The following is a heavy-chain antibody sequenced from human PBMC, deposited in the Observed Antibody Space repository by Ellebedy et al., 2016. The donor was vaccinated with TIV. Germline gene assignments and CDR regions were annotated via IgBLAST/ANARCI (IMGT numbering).Heavy chain of an antibody. CDR1: GFTFSSYA. CDR2: ISYDGSNK. CDR3: AKEAVVRGVIIKDY. J-gene: IGHJ4*02. V-gene: IGHV3-30*18. D-gene: IGHD3-10*01. Sequence: GESLKISXAASGFTFSSYAMSWVRQAPGKGLEWVAVISYDGSNKYYADSVKGRFTISRDNSKNTLYLQMNSLRAEDTAVYYCAKEAVVRGVIIKDYWGQGTLVTVSS.